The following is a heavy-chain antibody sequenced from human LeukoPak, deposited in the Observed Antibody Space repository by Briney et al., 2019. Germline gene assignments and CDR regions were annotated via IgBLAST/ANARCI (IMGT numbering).Heavy chain of an antibody. CDR2: MNPNSGNT. CDR3: ARDPRDSSGYSLDY. J-gene: IGHJ4*02. D-gene: IGHD3-22*01. CDR1: GYTFTSYD. V-gene: IGHV1-8*03. Sequence: ASVKVSCKASGYTFTSYDINWVRQATGQGLEWMGWMNPNSGNTGYAQKFQGRVTITRNTSISTAYMELSSLRSEDTAVYYCARDPRDSSGYSLDYWGQGTLVTVSS.